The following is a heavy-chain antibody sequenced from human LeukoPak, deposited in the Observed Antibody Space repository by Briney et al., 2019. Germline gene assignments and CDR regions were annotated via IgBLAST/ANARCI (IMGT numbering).Heavy chain of an antibody. CDR2: IYYSGST. V-gene: IGHV4-59*08. J-gene: IGHJ5*02. CDR1: GGSISSYY. D-gene: IGHD3-22*01. CDR3: ARGAYYYDSSGYYFPITAWFDP. Sequence: SETLSLTCTVSGGSISSYYWSWIRQPPGKGLEWIGYIYYSGSTNYNPSLKSRVTISVDTSKNQFSLKLSSVTAADTAVYYCARGAYYYDSSGYYFPITAWFDPWGQGTLVTVSS.